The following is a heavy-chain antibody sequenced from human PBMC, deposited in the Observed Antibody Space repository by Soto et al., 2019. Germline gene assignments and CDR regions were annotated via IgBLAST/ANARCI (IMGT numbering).Heavy chain of an antibody. CDR1: GFPFSTFA. CDR2: IDGSNK. Sequence: GGSLRLSCAASGFPFSTFALSWVRQAPGKGLEWVSAIDGSNKYYADSVKGRFTISRDNSKNTLYLQMNSLRAEDTAVYYCAKSYDILTGYYDYWGQGTLVTVS. D-gene: IGHD3-9*01. J-gene: IGHJ4*02. CDR3: AKSYDILTGYYDY. V-gene: IGHV3-23*05.